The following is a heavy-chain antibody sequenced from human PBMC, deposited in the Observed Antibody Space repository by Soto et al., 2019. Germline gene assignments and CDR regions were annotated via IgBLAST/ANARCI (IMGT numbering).Heavy chain of an antibody. CDR3: ARGYCSGGSCLGTDY. CDR2: ISAYNGNT. V-gene: IGHV1-18*01. CDR1: GYTFTSYG. Sequence: ASVKVSCKASGYTFTSYGISWVRQAPGQGLEWMGWISAYNGNTNYAQKLQGRVTMTTDTSTSTAYTELRSLRSDDTAVYYCARGYCSGGSCLGTDYWGQGTLVTVSS. D-gene: IGHD2-15*01. J-gene: IGHJ4*02.